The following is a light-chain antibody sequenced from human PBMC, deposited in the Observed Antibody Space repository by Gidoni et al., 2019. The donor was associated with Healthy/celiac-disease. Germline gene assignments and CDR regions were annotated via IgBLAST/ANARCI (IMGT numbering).Light chain of an antibody. CDR1: QSISSW. J-gene: IGKJ2*03. V-gene: IGKV1-5*03. CDR3: QQYNSYPYS. CDR2: KSS. Sequence: DIQLTQSPSTLSASVGDRVTITCRASQSISSWLAWYQQKPGKAPKLLIYKSSSLESGVPSRFSGSGSGTEFTLTISSLQPDDFATYYCQQYNSYPYSFGQGTKLEIK.